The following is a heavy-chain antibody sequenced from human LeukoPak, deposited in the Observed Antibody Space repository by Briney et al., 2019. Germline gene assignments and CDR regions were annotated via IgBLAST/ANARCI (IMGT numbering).Heavy chain of an antibody. CDR1: GGSISSYY. CDR3: ARDRAQWLEPYYYYYGMDV. D-gene: IGHD6-19*01. V-gene: IGHV4-4*07. CDR2: IYTSGST. Sequence: SETLSLTCTVSGGSISSYYWSWIRQPAGKGLEWIGRIYTSGSTNYNPSLKSRVTMSVDTSKSQFSLKLSSVTAADTAVYYCARDRAQWLEPYYYYYGMDVWGQGTTVTVSS. J-gene: IGHJ6*02.